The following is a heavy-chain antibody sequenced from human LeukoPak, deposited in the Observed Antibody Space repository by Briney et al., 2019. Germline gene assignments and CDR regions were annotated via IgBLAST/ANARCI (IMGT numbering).Heavy chain of an antibody. J-gene: IGHJ6*02. CDR2: IRSKANSYAT. D-gene: IGHD3-10*01. CDR1: GFTFSSYG. V-gene: IGHV3-73*01. Sequence: GGSLRLSCAASGFTFSSYGMHWVRQASGKGLEWVGRIRSKANSYATAYAASVKGRFTISRDDSKNTAYLQMNSLKTEDTAVYYCTSIYYGSGTLYCMDVWGQGTTVTVSS. CDR3: TSIYYGSGTLYCMDV.